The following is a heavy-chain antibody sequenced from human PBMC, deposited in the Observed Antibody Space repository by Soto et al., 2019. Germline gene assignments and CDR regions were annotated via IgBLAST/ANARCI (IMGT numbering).Heavy chain of an antibody. V-gene: IGHV3-48*03. D-gene: IGHD3-3*01. CDR2: ISSSGSTI. CDR1: GFTFSSYE. CDR3: VVLAVLA. Sequence: EVQLVESGGGLVQPGGSLRLSCAASGFTFSSYEMNWVRQAPGKGLEWVSYISSSGSTIYYADSMKARFTSSRDNAKDSLYRQMNSLRAEDTAVYDGVVLAVLAWGQGNLVTVAS. J-gene: IGHJ4*02.